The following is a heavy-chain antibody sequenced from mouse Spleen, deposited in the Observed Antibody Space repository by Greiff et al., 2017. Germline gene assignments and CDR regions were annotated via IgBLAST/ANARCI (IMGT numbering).Heavy chain of an antibody. CDR3: ASPAYYRYDGYAMDY. J-gene: IGHJ4*01. CDR1: GYSITSDYA. CDR2: ISYSGST. D-gene: IGHD2-14*01. V-gene: IGHV3-2*02. Sequence: EVKVEESGPGLVKPSQSLSLTCTVPGYSITSDYAWNWIRQFPGNKLEWMGYISYSGSTSYNPSLKSRISITRDTSKNQFFLQLNSVTTEDTATYYCASPAYYRYDGYAMDYWGQGTSVTVSS.